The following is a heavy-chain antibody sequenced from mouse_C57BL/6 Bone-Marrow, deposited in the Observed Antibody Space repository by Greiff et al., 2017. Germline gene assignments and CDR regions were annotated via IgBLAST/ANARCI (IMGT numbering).Heavy chain of an antibody. D-gene: IGHD2-5*01. CDR2: IDRGNGDT. J-gene: IGHJ2*01. Sequence: VQLQQSGAELVRPGASVKLSCTASGFNIKDYYMHWVKQRPEQGLEWIGWIDRGNGDTKYASKVQGKATITADTSSNTAYLQLSSLTSEDTAVYYCAIYSNYYFDYWGPGTTLTVSS. V-gene: IGHV14-4*01. CDR3: AIYSNYYFDY. CDR1: GFNIKDYY.